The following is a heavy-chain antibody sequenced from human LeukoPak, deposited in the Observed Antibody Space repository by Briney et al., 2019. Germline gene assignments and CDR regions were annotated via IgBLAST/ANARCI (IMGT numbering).Heavy chain of an antibody. CDR3: ARGQKGGGYDYFDY. Sequence: PGGSLRLSCAASGFTFSSYSMNWVRQAPGKGLEWVSPISSSSSYIYYADSVKGRFTISRDNAKNSLYLQMNSLRAEDTAVYYCARGQKGGGYDYFDYWGQGTLVTVSS. J-gene: IGHJ4*02. CDR1: GFTFSSYS. V-gene: IGHV3-21*01. CDR2: ISSSSSYI. D-gene: IGHD5-12*01.